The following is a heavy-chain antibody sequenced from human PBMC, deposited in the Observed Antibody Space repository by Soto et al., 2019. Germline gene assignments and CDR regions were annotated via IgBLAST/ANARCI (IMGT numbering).Heavy chain of an antibody. D-gene: IGHD2-21*02. Sequence: QVQLVESGGSVVQPGWSLRLSCAASGFKFSKSGMHWVRQAPGKGLQWVAVIWFDDSERYYAESVKGRFTISRDNSKSTVYVQKNRMRAEDTAVDYLVTRNDRPVGGQWAMVTV. CDR3: VTRNDRPV. CDR2: IWFDDSER. J-gene: IGHJ3*01. CDR1: GFKFSKSG. V-gene: IGHV3-33*01.